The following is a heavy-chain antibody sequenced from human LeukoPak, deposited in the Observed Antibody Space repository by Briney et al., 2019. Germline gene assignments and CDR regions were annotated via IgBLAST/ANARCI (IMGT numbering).Heavy chain of an antibody. Sequence: GGSLRLSCAASGFTFSTYAMNWVRQAPGKGPEWVSAISGSGGSTYYADSVKGRFTISRDNSKNTLYLQMNSLRAEDTAAYYCAKSAGVAAAGNFNWFDPWGQGTLVTVSS. J-gene: IGHJ5*02. CDR3: AKSAGVAAAGNFNWFDP. D-gene: IGHD6-13*01. CDR2: ISGSGGST. V-gene: IGHV3-23*01. CDR1: GFTFSTYA.